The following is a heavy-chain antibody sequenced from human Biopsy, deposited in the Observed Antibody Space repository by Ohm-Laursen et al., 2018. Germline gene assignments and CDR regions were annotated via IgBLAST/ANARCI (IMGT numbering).Heavy chain of an antibody. V-gene: IGHV1-2*02. CDR2: INCKTGAT. J-gene: IGHJ4*02. CDR1: SYTFTDYN. D-gene: IGHD2-8*01. CDR3: ARDPLNGHKHFDY. Sequence: ASVKVSCKASSYTFTDYNIHWMRQAPGQGREWLGYINCKTGATNYAQKFQGTVTMTRDTSISTAYLALGSLRSADTAIYYCARDPLNGHKHFDYWGQGSLVTVSS.